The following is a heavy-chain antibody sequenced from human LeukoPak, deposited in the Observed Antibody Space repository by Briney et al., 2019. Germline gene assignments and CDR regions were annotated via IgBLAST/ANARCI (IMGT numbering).Heavy chain of an antibody. CDR1: GFTFSGFW. CDR2: INSDGSEG. J-gene: IGHJ3*01. D-gene: IGHD6-6*01. CDR3: ARSSYSSSSSV. V-gene: IGHV3-7*03. Sequence: PGGSLRLSCAVSGFTFSGFWMSWSRQAPGKGLEWVASINSDGSEGYYADVVKGRFTISRDNAKNSLYLQIKSLRAEDTAVYYCARSSYSSSSSVWGQGTMVTVSS.